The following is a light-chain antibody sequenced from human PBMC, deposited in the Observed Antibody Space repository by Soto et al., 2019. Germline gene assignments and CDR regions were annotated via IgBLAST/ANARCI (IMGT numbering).Light chain of an antibody. CDR2: DTS. V-gene: IGKV3-11*01. J-gene: IGKJ1*01. Sequence: EIVLTQSPVTLSLSPGERVTLSCRASQSVGSYLAWYQQKPGQAPRLLFYDTSNGATGIPPRFSGSGSGTDFTLTISSLEPEDFAVYYCQQRSIWPWTFGQGTKVEVK. CDR3: QQRSIWPWT. CDR1: QSVGSY.